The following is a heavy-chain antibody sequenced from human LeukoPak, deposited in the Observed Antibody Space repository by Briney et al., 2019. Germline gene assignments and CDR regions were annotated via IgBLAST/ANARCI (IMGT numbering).Heavy chain of an antibody. CDR2: IYHSGST. D-gene: IGHD3-22*01. CDR3: ARATYYYDSSGYNDAFDI. CDR1: GGSISSGGYS. J-gene: IGHJ3*02. V-gene: IGHV4-30-2*01. Sequence: TLSLTCAVSGGSISSGGYSWSWIRQPPGKGLEWIGYIYHSGSTYYNPSLKSRVTISVDRSKNQFSLKLSSVTTADTAVYYCARATYYYDSSGYNDAFDIWGQGTMVTVSS.